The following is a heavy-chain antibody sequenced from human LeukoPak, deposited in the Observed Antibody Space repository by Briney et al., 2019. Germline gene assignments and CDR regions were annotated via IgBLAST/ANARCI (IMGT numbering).Heavy chain of an antibody. V-gene: IGHV3-20*04. D-gene: IGHD1-26*01. CDR3: ARDGVGATLDY. Sequence: PGGSLRLSCAASGFTFDDYGMSWVRQAPGKGLEWVSGINWNGGSTGYADSVKGRFTISRDNAKNTLYLQMNSLSGEDTAVYFCARDGVGATLDYWGQGTLVTVSS. CDR1: GFTFDDYG. CDR2: INWNGGST. J-gene: IGHJ4*02.